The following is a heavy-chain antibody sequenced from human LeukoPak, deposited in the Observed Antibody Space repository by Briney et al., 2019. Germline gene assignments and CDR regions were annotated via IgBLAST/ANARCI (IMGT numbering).Heavy chain of an antibody. J-gene: IGHJ4*02. V-gene: IGHV3-23*01. CDR3: AKIAAVGYYFDY. CDR2: ISASGSAT. CDR1: GFIFSNYG. Sequence: QPGGSLRLSCAASGFIFSNYGMNWVRQAPGKGLEWVAAISASGSATSYADSVRGRFTISRDNSENTLYLQMNSLRAEDTAVYYCAKIAAVGYYFDYWGQGTLVTVSS. D-gene: IGHD6-13*01.